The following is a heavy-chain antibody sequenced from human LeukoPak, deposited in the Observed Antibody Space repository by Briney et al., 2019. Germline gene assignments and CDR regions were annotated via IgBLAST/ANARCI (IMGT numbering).Heavy chain of an antibody. CDR2: ISYDGSNK. J-gene: IGHJ3*02. V-gene: IGHV3-30-3*01. CDR3: ARRGYSYGWAFDI. Sequence: GGSLRRSCAASGFTFSSYAMHWVRQAPGKGLEWVAVISYDGSNKYYADSVKGRFTISRDNSKNTLYLQMNSLRAEDTAVYYCARRGYSYGWAFDIWGQGTMVTVSS. D-gene: IGHD5-18*01. CDR1: GFTFSSYA.